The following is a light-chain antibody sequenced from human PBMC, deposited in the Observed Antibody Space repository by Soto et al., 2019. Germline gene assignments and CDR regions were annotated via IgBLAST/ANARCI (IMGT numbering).Light chain of an antibody. J-gene: IGKJ5*01. Sequence: IHITMSTYTLSATVGDRLTITCLASQGISSWLAWYQQKPAKAPTLLIYAASSLQSGVPSRFSSGGAGTHFTLTISSLQPEDFAPYYCQQPHTFPLTFAEGTRLEI. CDR3: QQPHTFPLT. CDR1: QGISSW. V-gene: IGKV1D-12*01. CDR2: AAS.